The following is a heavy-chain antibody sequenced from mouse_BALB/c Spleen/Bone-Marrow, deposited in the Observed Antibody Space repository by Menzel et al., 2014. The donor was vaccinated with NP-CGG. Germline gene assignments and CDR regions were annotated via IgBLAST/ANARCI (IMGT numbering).Heavy chain of an antibody. V-gene: IGHV1S135*01. CDR2: IDPYNGGT. CDR1: GYAFTSYN. J-gene: IGHJ4*01. D-gene: IGHD2-1*01. CDR3: ARRGNSYAMDY. Sequence: EVQRVESGPELVKPGASVKVSCKASGYAFTSYNMYWVKQSHGRSLEWIGYIDPYNGGTSYNQKFKGKATLTVDKSSSTAYMHLNSLTSEDSAVYYCARRGNSYAMDYWGQGTSVTVSS.